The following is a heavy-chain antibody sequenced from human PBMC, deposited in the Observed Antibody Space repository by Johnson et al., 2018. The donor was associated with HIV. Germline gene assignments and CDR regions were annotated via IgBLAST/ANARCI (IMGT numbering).Heavy chain of an antibody. V-gene: IGHV3-7*05. CDR2: IKQDGSDT. CDR1: EFTFRDYW. CDR3: ARDKCYLTAITGSAFDI. J-gene: IGHJ3*02. Sequence: VQLVESGGGLVQPGGSLRLSCSASEFTFRDYWMAWVRQAPGRGLEWVANIKQDGSDTYYLDSVTGRFTISRDNTKNSLFLQMDTLRAGDTAVYYCARDKCYLTAITGSAFDIWGEGTMVTVSS. D-gene: IGHD2-8*01.